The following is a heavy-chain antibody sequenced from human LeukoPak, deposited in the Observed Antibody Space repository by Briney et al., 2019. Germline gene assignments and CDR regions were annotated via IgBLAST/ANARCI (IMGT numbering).Heavy chain of an antibody. CDR1: GFTFSSYW. CDR3: ARDLAY. V-gene: IGHV3-74*01. CDR2: ISSDGSST. Sequence: GGSLRLSCVVSGFTFSSYWMHWVRQAPGKGLVWVSHISSDGSSTNYAESVKGRFTISRDNSKNTLYLQMNSLRAEDTAVYYCARDLAYWGQGTLVTVSS. J-gene: IGHJ4*02.